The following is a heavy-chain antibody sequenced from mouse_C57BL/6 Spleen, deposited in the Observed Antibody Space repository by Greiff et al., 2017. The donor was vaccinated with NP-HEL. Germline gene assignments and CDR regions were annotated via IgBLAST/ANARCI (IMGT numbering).Heavy chain of an antibody. V-gene: IGHV1-80*01. J-gene: IGHJ1*03. CDR3: ARGYDGYWYFDV. D-gene: IGHD2-3*01. CDR1: GYAFSSYW. CDR2: IYPGDGDT. Sequence: VQLQQSGAELVKPGASVKISCKASGYAFSSYWMNWVKQRPGKGLEWIGQIYPGDGDTNYNGKFKGKATLTADKSSSTAYMQLSSLTSEDSAVYFCARGYDGYWYFDVWGTGTTVTVSS.